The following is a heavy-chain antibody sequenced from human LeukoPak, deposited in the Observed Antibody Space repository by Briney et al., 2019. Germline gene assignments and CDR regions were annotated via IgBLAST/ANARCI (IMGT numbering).Heavy chain of an antibody. CDR2: INPSGVTT. V-gene: IGHV1-46*01. J-gene: IGHJ6*02. CDR3: ARAGPNYYDSSGYSYYYGLGV. D-gene: IGHD3-22*01. Sequence: ASVKVSCKASGYSFTDYFMHWVRQAPGQGLEWMAIINPSGVTTTYTQKFQGRVTVTWDTSTSTVYMEVSSLRSEDTAVYYCARAGPNYYDSSGYSYYYGLGVWGQGTTVTVSS. CDR1: GYSFTDYF.